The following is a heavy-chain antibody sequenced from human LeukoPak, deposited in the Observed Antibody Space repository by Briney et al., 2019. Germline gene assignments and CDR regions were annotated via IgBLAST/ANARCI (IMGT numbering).Heavy chain of an antibody. D-gene: IGHD2-21*02. J-gene: IGHJ4*02. CDR1: GFTFSSYW. Sequence: PGGSLRLSCAASGFTFSSYWMSWVRQAPGKGLEWVANIKQDGSEKYYVDSVKGRFTISRDNAKNSLYLQMNSLRAEDTAVYYCARDQHPQYCGGDCTAFDYWGQGTLVTVSS. CDR3: ARDQHPQYCGGDCTAFDY. V-gene: IGHV3-7*03. CDR2: IKQDGSEK.